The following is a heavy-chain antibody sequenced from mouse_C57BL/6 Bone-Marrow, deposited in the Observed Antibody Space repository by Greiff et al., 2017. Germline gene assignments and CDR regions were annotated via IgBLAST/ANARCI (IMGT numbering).Heavy chain of an antibody. V-gene: IGHV1-64*01. CDR1: GYTFTSYW. Sequence: QVQLQQPGAELVKPGASVKLSCKASGYTFTSYWMHWVKQRPGQGLEWIGMIHPNSGSTNYNAKFKSKATLTVDKSSSTAYMQLSSLTSEDSAVYYCARFPVYRDYWGQGTSVTVSS. CDR2: IHPNSGST. D-gene: IGHD1-1*01. CDR3: ARFPVYRDY. J-gene: IGHJ4*01.